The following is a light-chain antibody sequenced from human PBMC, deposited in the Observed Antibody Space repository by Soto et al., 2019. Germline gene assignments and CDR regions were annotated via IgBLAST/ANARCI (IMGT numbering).Light chain of an antibody. J-gene: IGKJ4*01. CDR1: QSVSSN. Sequence: EIVMTQSPATLSVSPGERATLSCRASQSVSSNLAWYQQKPGQAPRLLIYGASTRAAGIPARFSGSGSGTDFTLTISRLQSEDLAVYYCQQYNSWPPLTFGGGTKVEIK. CDR3: QQYNSWPPLT. V-gene: IGKV3-15*01. CDR2: GAS.